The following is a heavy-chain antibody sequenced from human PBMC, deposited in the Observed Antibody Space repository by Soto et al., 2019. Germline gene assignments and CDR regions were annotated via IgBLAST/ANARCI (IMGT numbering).Heavy chain of an antibody. V-gene: IGHV1-3*01. J-gene: IGHJ4*02. Sequence: ASVKVSCKASGYTFSSHAMHWVRQAPGQRLEWMGWINAGNGNTKYSQNFQGRVAITRDTSASTAYMELRSLRSEDTAVYYCARDGARITVFGVVYYFDYWGQGTRVTVSS. D-gene: IGHD3-3*01. CDR3: ARDGARITVFGVVYYFDY. CDR1: GYTFSSHA. CDR2: INAGNGNT.